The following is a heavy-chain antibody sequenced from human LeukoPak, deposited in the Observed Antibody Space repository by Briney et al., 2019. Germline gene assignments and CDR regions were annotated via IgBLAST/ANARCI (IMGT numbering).Heavy chain of an antibody. D-gene: IGHD1-26*01. CDR1: GFSLSTTGMC. CDR2: IDWDDDK. Sequence: ESGPALVKPTQTLTLTCTFSGFSLSTTGMCVTWIRQPPGKALEWLARIDWDDDKYYNTSLKTRLTISKDTSKNQVVLTMTNMDPVDTATYYCARIRSTGSQSFDYWGQGTLVTLSS. CDR3: ARIRSTGSQSFDY. J-gene: IGHJ4*02. V-gene: IGHV2-70*11.